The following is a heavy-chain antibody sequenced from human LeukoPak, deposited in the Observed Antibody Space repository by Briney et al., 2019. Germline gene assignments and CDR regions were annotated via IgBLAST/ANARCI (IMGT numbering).Heavy chain of an antibody. J-gene: IGHJ4*02. V-gene: IGHV3-23*01. Sequence: GGSLRLSCAASGFTFSSYAMSWVRQAPRKGLEWVSAISGSGGSTYYADSVKGRFTISRDNSKNTLYLQMNSLRAEDTAVYYCAKLYCSSTSCYHGGLYFDYWGQGTLVTVSS. CDR3: AKLYCSSTSCYHGGLYFDY. D-gene: IGHD2-2*01. CDR2: ISGSGGST. CDR1: GFTFSSYA.